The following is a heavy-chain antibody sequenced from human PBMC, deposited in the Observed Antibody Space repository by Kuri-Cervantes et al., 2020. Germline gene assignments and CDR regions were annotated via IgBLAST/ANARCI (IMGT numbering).Heavy chain of an antibody. CDR3: ASGSGWLTPY. CDR2: ISGSGGST. CDR1: GFTFSSYA. J-gene: IGHJ4*02. V-gene: IGHV3-23*01. D-gene: IGHD6-19*01. Sequence: GESLKISCAASGFTFSSYAMSWVRQAPGKGLEWVSAISGSGGSTYYADSVKGRFTISRDNAKNSLYLQMNSLRAEDTAVYFCASGSGWLTPYWGQGTLVTGSS.